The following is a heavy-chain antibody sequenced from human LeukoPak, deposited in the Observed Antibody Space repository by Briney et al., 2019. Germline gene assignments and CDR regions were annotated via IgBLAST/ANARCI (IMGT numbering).Heavy chain of an antibody. CDR2: IYTSGST. CDR1: GGSISSGSYY. J-gene: IGHJ4*02. Sequence: SQTLSLTCTVSGGSISSGSYYWSWIRQPAGKGLEWIGRIYTSGSTNYNPSLKSRVTISVDTSKNQFSLKLSSVTAADTAVYYCARDSSSWYYYFDYWGQGTLVTVSS. V-gene: IGHV4-61*02. D-gene: IGHD6-13*01. CDR3: ARDSSSWYYYFDY.